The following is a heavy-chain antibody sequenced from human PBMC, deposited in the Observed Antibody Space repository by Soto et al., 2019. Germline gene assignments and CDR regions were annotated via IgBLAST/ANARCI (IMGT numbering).Heavy chain of an antibody. J-gene: IGHJ6*02. CDR2: TYYRSKWYN. CDR1: GDSVSSNSAA. Sequence: KPSETLSLTCAISGDSVSSNSAAWNWIRQSPSRGLEWLGRTYYRSKWYNDYAVSVKSRITINPDTSKNQFSLQLNSVTPEDTAVYYCARDLRPTGTKGWYYYYGMDVWGQGTTVTVSS. V-gene: IGHV6-1*01. D-gene: IGHD1-1*01. CDR3: ARDLRPTGTKGWYYYYGMDV.